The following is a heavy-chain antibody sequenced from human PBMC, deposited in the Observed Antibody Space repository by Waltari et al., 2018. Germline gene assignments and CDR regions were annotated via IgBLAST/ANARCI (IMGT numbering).Heavy chain of an antibody. Sequence: EVQLVQSGAEVKKPGATGTISGKGSGYTFTDYYMHWVQPAPGKGLEWMGLVDPEDGETIYAEKFQGRVTITADTSTDTAYMELSSLRSEDTAVYYCATDPPIMITFGGVTWGQGTLVTVSS. V-gene: IGHV1-69-2*01. D-gene: IGHD3-16*01. CDR2: VDPEDGET. J-gene: IGHJ5*02. CDR1: GYTFTDYY. CDR3: ATDPPIMITFGGVT.